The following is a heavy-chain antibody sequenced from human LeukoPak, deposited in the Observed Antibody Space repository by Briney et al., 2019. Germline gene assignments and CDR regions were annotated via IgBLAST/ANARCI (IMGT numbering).Heavy chain of an antibody. V-gene: IGHV1-8*02. J-gene: IGHJ4*02. CDR3: ARDRRGYSYGPRVTFDY. CDR2: MNPNSGNT. D-gene: IGHD5-18*01. Sequence: ASVKVSCKASGYTFTSYDINWVRQATGQGLEWMGWMNPNSGNTGYAQKLQGRVTMTTDTSTSTAYMELRSLRSDDTAVYYCARDRRGYSYGPRVTFDYWGQGTLVTVSS. CDR1: GYTFTSYD.